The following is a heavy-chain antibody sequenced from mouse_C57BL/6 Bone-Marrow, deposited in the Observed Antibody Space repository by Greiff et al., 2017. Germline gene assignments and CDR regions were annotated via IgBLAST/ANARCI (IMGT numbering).Heavy chain of an antibody. CDR3: AKNYDYYGSSPFGV. D-gene: IGHD1-1*01. V-gene: IGHV2-5*01. CDR1: GFSLTSYG. CDR2: IWRGGST. Sequence: VMLVESGPGLVQPSQSLSITCTVSGFSLTSYGVHWVRQSPGKGLEWLGVIWRGGSTDYNAAFMSRLSITKDNSKSQVFFKMNSLQADDTAIYYCAKNYDYYGSSPFGVWGTGTTVTVSS. J-gene: IGHJ1*03.